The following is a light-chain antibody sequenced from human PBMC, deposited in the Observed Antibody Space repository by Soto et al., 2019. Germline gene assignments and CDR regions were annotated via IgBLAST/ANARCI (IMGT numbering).Light chain of an antibody. V-gene: IGKV3-15*01. Sequence: ELVMTQSPATLSVSSGERATLSCRASQSVDSNVAWYQQKPGQPPRLLIYDASTRDTGIPARFSGSGSGTEFTLTISSLQSEDFVVYYCQQYNDWPPLYTFGQGTKLEIK. J-gene: IGKJ2*01. CDR3: QQYNDWPPLYT. CDR1: QSVDSN. CDR2: DAS.